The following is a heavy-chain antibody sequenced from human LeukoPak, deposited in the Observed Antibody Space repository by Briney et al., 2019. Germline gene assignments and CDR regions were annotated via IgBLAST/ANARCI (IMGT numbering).Heavy chain of an antibody. CDR3: SIPTTGPATQGYDS. Sequence: SETLSLTCTVSGGSISSSPYYWPWIRQPPGRGLDWIGSNYYRGNTYHNPSLKSRVTISVDPSKNQYSLSVISGTAADTAVYFCSIPTTGPATQGYDSWGQGILVTVAS. CDR2: NYYRGNT. V-gene: IGHV4-39*01. CDR1: GGSISSSPYY. D-gene: IGHD1-1*01. J-gene: IGHJ4*02.